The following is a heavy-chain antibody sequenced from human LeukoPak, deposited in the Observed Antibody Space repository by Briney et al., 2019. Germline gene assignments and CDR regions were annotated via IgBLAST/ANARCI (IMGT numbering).Heavy chain of an antibody. V-gene: IGHV3-30-3*01. CDR1: GFTFSSYA. Sequence: PGGSLRLSCAASGFTFSSYAMHWVRQAPGKGLEWVAVISYDGSNKYYADSVKGRFTISRDNSKNTLYLQMNSLRAEDTAVYYCARDFTGIARDFDYWGQGTLVTVSS. J-gene: IGHJ4*02. CDR3: ARDFTGIARDFDY. D-gene: IGHD6-13*01. CDR2: ISYDGSNK.